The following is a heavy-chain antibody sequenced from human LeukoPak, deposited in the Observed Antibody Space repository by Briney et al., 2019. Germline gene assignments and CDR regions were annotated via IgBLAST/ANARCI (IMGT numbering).Heavy chain of an antibody. CDR2: ISWNSGST. CDR3: AKDSPGGQWLVFYYYYGMDV. CDR1: VFSFDDYS. Sequence: GGCLRLSCAASVFSFDDYSMHWLRQAPGKGLQWVSGISWNSGSTYYADSVKGRFTISRDNSKNTLYLQMNSLRAEDTAVYYCAKDSPGGQWLVFYYYYGMDVWGQGTTVTVSS. D-gene: IGHD6-19*01. J-gene: IGHJ6*02. V-gene: IGHV3-23*01.